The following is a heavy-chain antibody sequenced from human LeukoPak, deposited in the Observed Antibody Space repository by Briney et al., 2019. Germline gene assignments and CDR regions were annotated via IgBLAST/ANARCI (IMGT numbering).Heavy chain of an antibody. J-gene: IGHJ4*02. V-gene: IGHV1-2*02. CDR2: INPNSGGT. CDR1: GYTFTGYY. CDR3: ARGRAARTTELDY. Sequence: ASVKVSCKASGYTFTGYYMHWVRQAPGQGLEWMGWINPNSGGTNYAQKFQGRVTMTRETSISTAYMELSRLRSDDTAVYYCARGRAARTTELDYWGQGTLVTVSS. D-gene: IGHD6-6*01.